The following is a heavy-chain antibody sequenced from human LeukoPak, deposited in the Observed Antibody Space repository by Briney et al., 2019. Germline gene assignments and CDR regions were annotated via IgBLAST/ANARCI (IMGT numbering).Heavy chain of an antibody. V-gene: IGHV4-4*02. D-gene: IGHD4-17*01. J-gene: IGHJ3*02. Sequence: SETLSLTCAVSGGSISSSNWWSWVRQPPGKGLEWIGEIYHSGSTNCNPSLKSRVTISVDKSKNQFSLKLSSVTAADTAVYYCASSYGDYLAFDIWGQGTMVTVSS. CDR2: IYHSGST. CDR3: ASSYGDYLAFDI. CDR1: GGSISSSNW.